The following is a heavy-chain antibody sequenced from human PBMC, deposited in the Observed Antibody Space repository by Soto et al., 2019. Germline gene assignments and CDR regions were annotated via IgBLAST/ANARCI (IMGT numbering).Heavy chain of an antibody. CDR1: GFTFSSYW. CDR2: IKQDGSEK. CDR3: ARGSSNYDHYYYYGMDV. Sequence: PGGSLRLSCAASGFTFSSYWMSWVRQAPGKGLEWVASIKQDGSEKYYVDSVKGRFTISRDNAKNSLYLQMNSLRAEDTAVYYCARGSSNYDHYYYYGMDVWGQGTTVTVSS. V-gene: IGHV3-7*03. D-gene: IGHD4-4*01. J-gene: IGHJ6*02.